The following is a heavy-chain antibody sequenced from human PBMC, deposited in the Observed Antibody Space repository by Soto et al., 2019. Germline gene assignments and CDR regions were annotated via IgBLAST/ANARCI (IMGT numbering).Heavy chain of an antibody. D-gene: IGHD2-21*02. Sequence: QVQLVQSGAEVKKPGASVKVSCKASGYTFTSYGITWVRQAPGQGLEWMGGISAYNDNTNYAQKLQGRVTMTTDTSTSTAYMELRSLRSDDTAVYYCARASSYCGGDCYYYYGMDVWGQGTTVTVSS. V-gene: IGHV1-18*01. J-gene: IGHJ6*02. CDR3: ARASSYCGGDCYYYYGMDV. CDR1: GYTFTSYG. CDR2: ISAYNDNT.